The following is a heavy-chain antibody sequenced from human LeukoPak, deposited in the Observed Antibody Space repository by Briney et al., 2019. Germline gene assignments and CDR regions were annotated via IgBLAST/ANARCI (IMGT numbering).Heavy chain of an antibody. Sequence: GGSLRLSCAASGSTFSSYDMHWVRQATGKGLEWVSAIGTAGDTYYPGSVKGRFTISRENAKNSLYLQMNSLRAGDTAVYYCARAYEDYYYGMDVWGQGTRSPSP. CDR1: GSTFSSYD. V-gene: IGHV3-13*01. D-gene: IGHD3-3*01. CDR2: IGTAGDT. CDR3: ARAYEDYYYGMDV. J-gene: IGHJ6*02.